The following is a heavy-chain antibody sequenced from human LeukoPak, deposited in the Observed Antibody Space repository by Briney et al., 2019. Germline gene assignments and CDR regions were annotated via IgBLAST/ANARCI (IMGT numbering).Heavy chain of an antibody. D-gene: IGHD6-19*01. V-gene: IGHV1-46*01. CDR2: INPSGGST. J-gene: IGHJ6*02. CDR3: ARDFISSSGSYGMDV. CDR1: GYTFTSYY. Sequence: GASVKVSCKAFGYTFTSYYMHWVRQAPGQGLEWMGIINPSGGSTSYAQKFQGRVTMTRDTSTSTVYMELSSLRSEDTAVYYCARDFISSSGSYGMDVWGQGTTVTVSS.